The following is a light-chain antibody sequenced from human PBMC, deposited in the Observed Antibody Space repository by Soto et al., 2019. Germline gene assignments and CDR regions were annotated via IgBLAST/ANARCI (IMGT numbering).Light chain of an antibody. CDR1: QSVRNY. CDR3: QQYNSYSRT. Sequence: DIQMTQSPSTLSASVGDRVTITCRASQSVRNYLAWYQQKPGKAPRLLIYKASNLESGVPSRFSGSGSETEFTLTISSLQPDDFATYYCQQYNSYSRTFGQGTKVDIK. CDR2: KAS. J-gene: IGKJ1*01. V-gene: IGKV1-5*03.